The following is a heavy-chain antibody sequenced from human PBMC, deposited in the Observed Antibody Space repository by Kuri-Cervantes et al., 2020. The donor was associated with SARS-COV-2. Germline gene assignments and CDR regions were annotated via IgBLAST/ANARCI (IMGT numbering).Heavy chain of an antibody. J-gene: IGHJ6*02. D-gene: IGHD4-11*01. CDR3: AREGNYGYYYYGMDV. Sequence: GGSLRLSCAASGFTVSSNYMSWVRQAPGKGLEWVSVIYSGGSTYYADSVKGRFTISRDNSKNTLYLQMNSLRAEGTAVYYCAREGNYGYYYYGMDVWGQGTTVTVSS. CDR1: GFTVSSNY. V-gene: IGHV3-53*01. CDR2: IYSGGST.